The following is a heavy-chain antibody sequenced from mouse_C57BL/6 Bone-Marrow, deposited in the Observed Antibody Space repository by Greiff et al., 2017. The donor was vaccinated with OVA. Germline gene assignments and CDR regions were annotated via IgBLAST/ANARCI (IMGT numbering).Heavy chain of an antibody. CDR3: ARGNYGSPWFAY. D-gene: IGHD1-1*01. Sequence: VKLVESGAELARPGASVKLSCKASGYTFTSYGISWVKQRTGQGLEWIGEIYPRSGNTYYNEKFKGKATLTADKSSSTAYMELRSLTSEDSAVYFCARGNYGSPWFAYWGQGTLVTVSA. J-gene: IGHJ3*01. CDR1: GYTFTSYG. CDR2: IYPRSGNT. V-gene: IGHV1-81*01.